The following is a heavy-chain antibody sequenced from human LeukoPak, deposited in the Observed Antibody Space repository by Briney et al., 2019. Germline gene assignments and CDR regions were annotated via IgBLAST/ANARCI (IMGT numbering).Heavy chain of an antibody. D-gene: IGHD6-19*01. CDR1: GMSNSSYY. V-gene: IGHV4-59*08. CDR2: IYYSGST. CDR3: ARASGCLDY. J-gene: IGHJ4*02. Sequence: SETLSLTCTVSGMSNSSYYWSWIRQPPGKGLEWIGYIYYSGSTNYNPSLKSRVTISVDTSKNQFHLKLSSVTAADTAVYYCARASGCLDYWGQGTLVTVSS.